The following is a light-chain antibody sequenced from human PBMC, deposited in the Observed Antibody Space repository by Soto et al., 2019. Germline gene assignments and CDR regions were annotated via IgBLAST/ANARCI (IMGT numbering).Light chain of an antibody. J-gene: IGKJ2*01. CDR1: QSVSNY. CDR3: QQRNNWGPYT. CDR2: DIS. Sequence: EIVLTQSPATLSLSSGEIATLSCRASQSVSNYLAWYQQKPGQAPRLLIYDISHRATGIPARFSGSGSGTDFTLTISSLEPEDFAVYYCQQRNNWGPYTFGQGTKLEIK. V-gene: IGKV3-11*01.